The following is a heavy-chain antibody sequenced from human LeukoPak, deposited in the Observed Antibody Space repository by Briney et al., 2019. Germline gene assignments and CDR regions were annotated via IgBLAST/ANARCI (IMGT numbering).Heavy chain of an antibody. CDR1: GFTFSSYG. J-gene: IGHJ6*03. CDR3: AKRRKAVAGTGDYYYYYYYMDV. V-gene: IGHV3-30*02. D-gene: IGHD6-19*01. CDR2: IRYDGSNK. Sequence: GGSLRLSCAASGFTFSSYGMHWVRQAPGKGLEWVAFIRYDGSNKYYADSVKGRFTISRDNSKNTLYLQMNSLKAEDTAVYYCAKRRKAVAGTGDYYYYYYYMDVWGKGTTVTISS.